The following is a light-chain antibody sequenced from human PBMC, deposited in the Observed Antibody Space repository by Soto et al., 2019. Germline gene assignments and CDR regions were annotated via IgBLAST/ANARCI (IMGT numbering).Light chain of an antibody. V-gene: IGKV1-5*03. CDR2: KAS. Sequence: DIQMTQSPSTLSASVGDRVTITCRASQSISSWLAWYQQKPGKAPKLLIYKASSLESGVPSRFNGSGSGTEFTLTISSLQPDDFATYYCQQYNSPLFTFGPGTKVDIK. J-gene: IGKJ3*01. CDR3: QQYNSPLFT. CDR1: QSISSW.